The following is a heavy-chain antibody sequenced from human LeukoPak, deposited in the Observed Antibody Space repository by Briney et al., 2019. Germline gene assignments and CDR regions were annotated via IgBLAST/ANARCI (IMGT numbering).Heavy chain of an antibody. V-gene: IGHV4-34*01. D-gene: IGHD4-23*01. CDR2: INHSGST. CDR1: GGSFSGYY. Sequence: SETLSLTCAVYGGSFSGYYWSWIRQPPGKGLEWIGEINHSGSTNYNPSLKSRVTISVDTSKNQFSLKLSSVTAADTAVYYCARGLYGGNGHPVYYMDVWGKGTTVTVSS. J-gene: IGHJ6*03. CDR3: ARGLYGGNGHPVYYMDV.